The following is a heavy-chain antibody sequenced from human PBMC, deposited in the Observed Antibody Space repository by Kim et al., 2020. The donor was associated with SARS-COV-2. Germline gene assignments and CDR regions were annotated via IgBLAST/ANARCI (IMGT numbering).Heavy chain of an antibody. Sequence: VKGRFTISRDNSKNTLYLQMNSLRAEDTAVYYCAKETYSGSYHFSAHFDYWGQGTLVTVSS. CDR3: AKETYSGSYHFSAHFDY. V-gene: IGHV3-30*02. J-gene: IGHJ4*02. D-gene: IGHD1-26*01.